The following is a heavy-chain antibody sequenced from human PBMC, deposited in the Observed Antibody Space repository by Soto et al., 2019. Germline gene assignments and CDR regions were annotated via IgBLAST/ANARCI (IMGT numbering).Heavy chain of an antibody. CDR3: ASCVGLYWGACTGGRENF. CDR2: ISSSSSTI. Sequence: EVQLVESGGGLVQPGGSLRLSCAASGFTFSSYSMNWVRQAPGKGLEWVSYISSSSSTIYYADSVRGRFTISRDNAKNSLYLQMNSLRGEDTAVYYCASCVGLYWGACTGGRENFWGQGTLVTVSS. CDR1: GFTFSSYS. D-gene: IGHD2-8*02. J-gene: IGHJ4*02. V-gene: IGHV3-48*01.